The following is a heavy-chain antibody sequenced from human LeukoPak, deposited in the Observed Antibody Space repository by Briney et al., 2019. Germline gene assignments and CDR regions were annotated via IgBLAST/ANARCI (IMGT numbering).Heavy chain of an antibody. CDR3: ARHGTISSESYFDY. CDR2: IHNSGRT. CDR1: GGSVSSYH. D-gene: IGHD1-14*01. Sequence: PSETLSLTCSVSGGSVSSYHWSWIRQSPGKGLEWIGYIHNSGRTNYNPSLKSRVTGFVDTSKNQVSLRLSSVTAADTAVYYCARHGTISSESYFDYWGQGALVTVS. J-gene: IGHJ4*02. V-gene: IGHV4-59*08.